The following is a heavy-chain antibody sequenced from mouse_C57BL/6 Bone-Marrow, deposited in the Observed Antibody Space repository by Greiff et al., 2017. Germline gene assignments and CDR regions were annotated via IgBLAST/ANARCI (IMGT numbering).Heavy chain of an antibody. Sequence: EVQVVESGGGLVKPGGSLKLSCAASGFTFSSYAMSWVRQTPEKRLEWVATLSDGGSYTYYPDNVKGRFTISRDNAKNNLYLQMSHLKSEDTAMYYCARHYYGRAWFAYWGQGTLVTVSA. CDR1: GFTFSSYA. CDR3: ARHYYGRAWFAY. D-gene: IGHD1-1*01. J-gene: IGHJ3*01. V-gene: IGHV5-4*01. CDR2: LSDGGSYT.